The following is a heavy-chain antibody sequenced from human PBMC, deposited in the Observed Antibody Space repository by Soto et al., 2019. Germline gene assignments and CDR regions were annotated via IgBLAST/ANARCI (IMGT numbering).Heavy chain of an antibody. CDR3: ARVSVGSSYYYGMDV. D-gene: IGHD2-15*01. CDR2: IYSGGST. V-gene: IGHV3-53*02. Sequence: VQLVETGGGLIQPGGSLRLSCAASGFTVSSNYMSWVRQAPGKGLEWVSVIYSGGSTYYADSVKGRFTISRDNSKNTLYLQMNSLRAEDTAVYYCARVSVGSSYYYGMDVWGQGTTVTVSS. CDR1: GFTVSSNY. J-gene: IGHJ6*02.